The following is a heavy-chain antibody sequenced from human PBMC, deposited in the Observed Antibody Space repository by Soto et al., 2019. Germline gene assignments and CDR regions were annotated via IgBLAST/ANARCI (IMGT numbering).Heavy chain of an antibody. J-gene: IGHJ4*02. Sequence: GASVKVSCTASGNTVPNYAIHWVRQAPGQRLEWMGWINGGNGNTYYLEHFQGRVTFTRDTSAGTVYMQLSSLTSEDTAVYYCARDDSGFSGSHYIDYFNYWGQGALVTVSS. V-gene: IGHV1-3*01. CDR1: GNTVPNYA. CDR3: ARDDSGFSGSHYIDYFNY. D-gene: IGHD1-26*01. CDR2: INGGNGNT.